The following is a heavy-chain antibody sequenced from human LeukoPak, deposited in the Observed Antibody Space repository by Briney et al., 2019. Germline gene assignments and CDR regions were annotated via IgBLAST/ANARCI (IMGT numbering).Heavy chain of an antibody. CDR2: ISYDGSNK. CDR3: ARDRVARNYDYVWGSYRYTDY. D-gene: IGHD3-16*02. CDR1: GFTFSSYA. Sequence: GGSLRLSCAASGFTFSSYAMHWVRQAPGKGLEWVAVISYDGSNKYYADSVKGRFTISRDNSKNTLYLQMNSLRAEDTAVYYCARDRVARNYDYVWGSYRYTDYWGQGTLVTVCS. J-gene: IGHJ4*02. V-gene: IGHV3-30-3*01.